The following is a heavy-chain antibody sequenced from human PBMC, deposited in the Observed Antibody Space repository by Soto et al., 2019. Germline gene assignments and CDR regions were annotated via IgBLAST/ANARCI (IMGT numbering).Heavy chain of an antibody. CDR1: GGSISSSSYY. V-gene: IGHV4-39*01. Sequence: PSETLSLTCTVSGGSISSSSYYWGWIRQPPGKGLEWIGSIYYSGSTYYNPSLKSRVTISVDTSKNQFSLKLSSVTAADTAVYYFARLLDIYDFWSGYYDYWGQGTLVTVSS. CDR3: ARLLDIYDFWSGYYDY. D-gene: IGHD3-3*01. CDR2: IYYSGST. J-gene: IGHJ4*02.